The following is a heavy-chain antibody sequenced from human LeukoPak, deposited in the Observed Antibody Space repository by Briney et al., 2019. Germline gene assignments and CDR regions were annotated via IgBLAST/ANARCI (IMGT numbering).Heavy chain of an antibody. CDR2: ISRSGGST. D-gene: IGHD3-22*01. CDR1: GFTFSSYA. V-gene: IGHV3-23*01. CDR3: AKDYYDSSGSWFDP. J-gene: IGHJ5*02. Sequence: PGGSLRLSCAASGFTFSSYAMSWVRQAPGKGLEWVSAISRSGGSTYYADSVKGRFTISRDNSKNTLYLQMNSLRAEDTAVYYCAKDYYDSSGSWFDPWGQGTLVTVSS.